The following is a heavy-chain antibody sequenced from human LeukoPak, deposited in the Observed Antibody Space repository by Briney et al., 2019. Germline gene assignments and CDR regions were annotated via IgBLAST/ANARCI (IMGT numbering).Heavy chain of an antibody. CDR3: ARSAGNRKSLYYYMDV. V-gene: IGHV4-4*07. J-gene: IGHJ6*03. Sequence: TTSETLSLTCTVSGGSISSYYWSWIRQPAGKGLEWIGRIYTSGSTNYNPSLKTRVTMSVDTSQNQFSLKLSYVTAADTAVYYCARSAGNRKSLYYYMDVWGKGTTVTVSS. CDR1: GGSISSYY. D-gene: IGHD1-14*01. CDR2: IYTSGST.